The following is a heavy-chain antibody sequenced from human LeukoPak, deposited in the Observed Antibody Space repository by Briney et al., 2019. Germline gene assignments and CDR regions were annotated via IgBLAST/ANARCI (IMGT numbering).Heavy chain of an antibody. Sequence: GRSLRLSCAASGFTFSSYAIHWVRQAPGKGPEWLARISYDGSDKDYAHSVKGRFTISRDNSKSTLYLQMDSLRGDDAAVYYCTRDLMDYDVSTGSHHYYMDVWGQGTTVTVSS. V-gene: IGHV3-30-3*01. CDR2: ISYDGSDK. CDR1: GFTFSSYA. D-gene: IGHD3-9*01. CDR3: TRDLMDYDVSTGSHHYYMDV. J-gene: IGHJ6*02.